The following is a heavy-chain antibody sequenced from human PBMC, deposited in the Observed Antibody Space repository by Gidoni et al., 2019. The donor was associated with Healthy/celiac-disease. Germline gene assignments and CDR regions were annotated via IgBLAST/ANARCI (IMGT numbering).Heavy chain of an antibody. D-gene: IGHD6-25*01. CDR2: ISYDGSNK. V-gene: IGHV3-30*04. J-gene: IGHJ4*02. CDR1: GFTFSSYA. CDR3: AREGSNGGDY. Sequence: QVQLVESGGGVVQPGRSLRLSCAASGFTFSSYAMHWVRQAPGKGLEWVAVISYDGSNKYYADSVKGRFTISRDNSKNTLYLQMNSLRAEDTAVYYCAREGSNGGDYWGQGTLVTVSS.